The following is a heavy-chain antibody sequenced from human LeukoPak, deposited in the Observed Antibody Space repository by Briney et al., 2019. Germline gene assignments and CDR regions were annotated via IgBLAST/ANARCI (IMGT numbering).Heavy chain of an antibody. CDR2: IIPIFGTA. Sequence: SVKVSCKASGGTFSSYAISWVRQAPGQGLEWMGGIIPIFGTANYAQKFQGRVTMTRDTSTSTVYMELSSLRSEDTAVYYCARDLYPYSSSRDYWGQGTLVTVSS. CDR1: GGTFSSYA. D-gene: IGHD6-13*01. CDR3: ARDLYPYSSSRDY. V-gene: IGHV1-69*05. J-gene: IGHJ4*02.